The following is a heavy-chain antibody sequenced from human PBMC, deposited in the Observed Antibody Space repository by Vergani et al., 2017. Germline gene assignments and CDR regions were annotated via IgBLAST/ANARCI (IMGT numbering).Heavy chain of an antibody. CDR2: INSNGDYT. CDR1: GFSFTTYA. V-gene: IGHV3-23*01. D-gene: IGHD1-1*01. J-gene: IGHJ5*01. CDR3: AKGGWNYWFDA. Sequence: EVQLLESGGDLVQPGGSLRLSCAASGFSFTTYAMSWVRQAPGKGLEWVSIINSNGDYTRYGDSVKGRFTISRNNSKSTLYLQMNSLRAEDTAIYYCAKGGWNYWFDAWGQGTLVIVS.